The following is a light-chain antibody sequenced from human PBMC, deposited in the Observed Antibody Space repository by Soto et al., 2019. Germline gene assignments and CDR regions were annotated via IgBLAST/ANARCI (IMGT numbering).Light chain of an antibody. Sequence: QSVLTQTPSASGTPGQRVSISCSGVGINTVHWYQQRPGTAPKRLIHSNNQRPSGVPDRFSGSKSGTAASLAISGLQPEDEADYYCSTWDDSMNGYVFGAGTKANVL. V-gene: IGLV1-44*01. CDR2: SNN. CDR1: GINT. CDR3: STWDDSMNGYV. J-gene: IGLJ1*01.